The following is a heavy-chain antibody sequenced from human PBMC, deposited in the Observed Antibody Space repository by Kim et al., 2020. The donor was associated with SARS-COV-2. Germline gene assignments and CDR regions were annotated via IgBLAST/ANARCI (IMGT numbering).Heavy chain of an antibody. J-gene: IGHJ5*02. D-gene: IGHD6-13*01. V-gene: IGHV4-34*01. Sequence: SLKSRGTISVDTAKNQFCLKLGSVTAADTAVYYCARGRGIAAAGTGWFDPWGQGTLVTVSS. CDR3: ARGRGIAAAGTGWFDP.